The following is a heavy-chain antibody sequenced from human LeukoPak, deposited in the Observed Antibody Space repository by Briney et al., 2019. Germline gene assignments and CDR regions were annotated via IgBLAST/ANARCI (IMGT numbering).Heavy chain of an antibody. Sequence: PSETLSLTCAVYGGSFSGYYWSWIRQPPGKGLEWIGEINHSGSTNYNPSLKSRVTISVDTSKNQFSLKLSSVTAADTAVYYCARGGVVPAAIRGAFDIWGQGTMVTVSS. V-gene: IGHV4-34*01. D-gene: IGHD2-2*01. CDR1: GGSFSGYY. CDR2: INHSGST. J-gene: IGHJ3*02. CDR3: ARGGVVPAAIRGAFDI.